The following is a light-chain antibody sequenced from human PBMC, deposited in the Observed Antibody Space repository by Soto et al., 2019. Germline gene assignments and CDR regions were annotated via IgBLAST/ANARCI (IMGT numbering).Light chain of an antibody. J-gene: IGKJ1*01. CDR2: GAS. CDR3: QQYNDWPRT. V-gene: IGKV3-15*01. CDR1: QSVGSY. Sequence: ETVMTQSPATLSVSPGERATLSCRASQSVGSYLAWYRHKPGQSPRLLISGASARATGIPARFSGSGSGTEFALTISSLQSEDFAVYYCQQYNDWPRTFGQGTKVEVK.